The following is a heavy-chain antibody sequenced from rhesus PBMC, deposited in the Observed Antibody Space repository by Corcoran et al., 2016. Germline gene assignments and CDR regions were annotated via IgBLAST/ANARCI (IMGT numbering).Heavy chain of an antibody. D-gene: IGHD3-16*01. V-gene: IGHV3S18*01. CDR1: GFSFSDYY. CDR3: ARDRTIVVPSFDY. CDR2: ISYTGGST. Sequence: EVQLVESGGGLAKPGGSLRLSCAASGFSFSDYYLYWVRPAPGEGLEWVSGISYTGGSTYYADSVKGRFTISRENAKNTLYLQMDSLRAEDTAVYYCARDRTIVVPSFDYWGQGVLVTVSS. J-gene: IGHJ4*01.